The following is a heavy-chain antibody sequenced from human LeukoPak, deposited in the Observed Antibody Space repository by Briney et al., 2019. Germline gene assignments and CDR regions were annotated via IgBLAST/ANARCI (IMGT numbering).Heavy chain of an antibody. D-gene: IGHD3-10*01. V-gene: IGHV4-30-4*08. CDR1: GGSFSGYY. Sequence: SETLSLTCTVYGGSFSGYYWSWIRQPPGKGLEWIGYIYYSGSTYYNPSLKSRVTISVDTSKNQFPLKLSSVTAADTAVYYCARGITMVRGDPFDYWGQGTLVTVSS. CDR3: ARGITMVRGDPFDY. J-gene: IGHJ4*02. CDR2: IYYSGST.